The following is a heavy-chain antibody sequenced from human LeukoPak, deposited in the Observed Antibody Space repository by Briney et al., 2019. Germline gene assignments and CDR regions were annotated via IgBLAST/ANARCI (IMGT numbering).Heavy chain of an antibody. J-gene: IGHJ4*02. CDR1: GFTVSSNY. V-gene: IGHV3-53*01. D-gene: IGHD3-10*01. CDR3: AGHGQSGIPLAY. Sequence: GGSLRLSCAASGFTVSSNYMSWVRQAPGKGLEWVSVIYSGGSTYYADSVKGRFTISRDNSRNTLFLQMNSLRAEDTAVYYCAGHGQSGIPLAYWGQGTLVTVSS. CDR2: IYSGGST.